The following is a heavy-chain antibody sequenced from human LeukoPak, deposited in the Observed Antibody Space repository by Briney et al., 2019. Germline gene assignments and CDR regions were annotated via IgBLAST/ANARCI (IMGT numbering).Heavy chain of an antibody. CDR2: IRGINPHE. D-gene: IGHD5-24*01. J-gene: IGHJ4*02. Sequence: TGGSLRLSCGGSGFMFNSYTLHWVRQAPGKGLEWVSPIRGINPHEKYSDSVKGRFTISRDNAKKSLYLQMNSLRAEDTAIYYCVRQRRGIYAFDYWGQGTLVTVSS. CDR3: VRQRRGIYAFDY. V-gene: IGHV3-21*01. CDR1: GFMFNSYT.